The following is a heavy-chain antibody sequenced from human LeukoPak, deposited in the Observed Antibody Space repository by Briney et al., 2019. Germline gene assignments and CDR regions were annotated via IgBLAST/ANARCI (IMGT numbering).Heavy chain of an antibody. J-gene: IGHJ6*03. D-gene: IGHD5-12*01. CDR1: GFTFSHYY. CDR3: ARDQTVASNEGYYYYIDV. V-gene: IGHV3-11*01. Sequence: GWSLTLSCAACGFTFSHYYMSWIRQAPGKGLEWVSYISGTGNTKSYADSVNGRFTITRDNTKNFLKLQMNCLRAEGTAVYYCARDQTVASNEGYYYYIDVWGKGTTVTVSS. CDR2: ISGTGNTK.